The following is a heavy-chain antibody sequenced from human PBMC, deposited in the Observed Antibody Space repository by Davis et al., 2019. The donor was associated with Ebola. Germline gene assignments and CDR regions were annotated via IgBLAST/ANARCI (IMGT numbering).Heavy chain of an antibody. CDR2: ISSSGSTI. V-gene: IGHV3-11*04. CDR1: GFTFSDYY. D-gene: IGHD3-3*01. J-gene: IGHJ6*02. Sequence: PAGSLTLSCAASGFTFSDYYMSWIRQAPGKGLEWVSYISSSGSTIYYADSVKGRFTISRDNAKNSLYLQMNSLRAEDTAVYYCARAPRAIFGVAYYYYGMDVWGQGTTVTVSS. CDR3: ARAPRAIFGVAYYYYGMDV.